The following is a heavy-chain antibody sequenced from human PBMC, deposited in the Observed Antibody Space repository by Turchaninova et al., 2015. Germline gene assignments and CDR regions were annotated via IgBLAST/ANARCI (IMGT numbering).Heavy chain of an antibody. V-gene: IGHV1-46*01. CDR1: GYTFTSYS. CDR2: LTPSGCST. D-gene: IGHD3-22*01. CDR3: GGIGYYYDSSGYLDY. J-gene: IGHJ4*02. Sequence: QVQLVQSGAEVKKPGASVKVSCKASGYTFTSYSMHWVRQAPGQGREWRGILTPSGCSTRAAEKIPWRVTQTRYTGTMERGSLGSEETAVYYWGGIGYYYDSSGYLDYWGQGTLVTVSS.